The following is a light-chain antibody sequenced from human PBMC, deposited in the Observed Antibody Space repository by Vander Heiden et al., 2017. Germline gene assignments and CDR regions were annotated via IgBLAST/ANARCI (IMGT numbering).Light chain of an antibody. CDR1: KQISTN. CDR3: RQSYTRPRT. Sequence: YPPFLSASVGDRGTITSRQRKQISTNKKWCQQKEGKAAMLLMTAASTLQKRVPSRSSGGNAGTEFTLTISDRQHDECSTFYCRQSYTRPRTFGPGTKVEIK. J-gene: IGKJ3*01. CDR2: AAS. V-gene: IGKV1-39*01.